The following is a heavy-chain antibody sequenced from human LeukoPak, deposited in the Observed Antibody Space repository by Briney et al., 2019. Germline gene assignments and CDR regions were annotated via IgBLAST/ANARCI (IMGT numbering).Heavy chain of an antibody. CDR1: GGSISNYY. CDR3: AGDRYSSIWSYY. Sequence: SETLSLTCTVSGGSISNYYWSWIRQPPGKGLEWIGYIYNDGSTNYSPSHRSRVATSVDTTKNQVSLKLTSLTAADTAVYYCAGDRYSSIWSYYWGQGTLVTVSS. CDR2: IYNDGST. V-gene: IGHV4-59*03. J-gene: IGHJ4*02. D-gene: IGHD6-13*01.